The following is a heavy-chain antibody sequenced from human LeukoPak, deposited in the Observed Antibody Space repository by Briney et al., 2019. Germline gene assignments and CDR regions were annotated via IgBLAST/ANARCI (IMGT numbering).Heavy chain of an antibody. CDR2: IHYTWNA. CDR1: GGSIGSYH. J-gene: IGHJ6*02. CDR3: ARVASKGGMDV. V-gene: IGHV4-59*01. Sequence: SETLSLTCSVSGGSIGSYHWSWIRQTPGKGLEWIGHIHYTWNAKYNPSLKSRVTISLDRSNNQFSLRLSSVTAADSADYYCARVASKGGMDVWSQGTTVTVS.